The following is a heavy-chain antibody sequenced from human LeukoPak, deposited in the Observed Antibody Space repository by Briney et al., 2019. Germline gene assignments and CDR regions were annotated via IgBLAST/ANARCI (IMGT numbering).Heavy chain of an antibody. V-gene: IGHV3-7*03. D-gene: IGHD6-13*01. CDR2: IKQDGSEE. J-gene: IGHJ5*02. Sequence: GGSLRLSCAASGLIFSSYWMSWARQAPGKGLEWVANIKQDGSEEYYVDSVKGRFTISRDNAKNSLYLQMNGLRAEDTAMYYCAKIAAAGTNWFDPWGQGTLVTVSS. CDR1: GLIFSSYW. CDR3: AKIAAAGTNWFDP.